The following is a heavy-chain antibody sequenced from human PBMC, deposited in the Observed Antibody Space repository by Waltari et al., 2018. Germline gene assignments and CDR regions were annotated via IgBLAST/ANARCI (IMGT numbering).Heavy chain of an antibody. V-gene: IGHV4-61*02. Sequence: QVQLQESGPGLVKPSQTLSLICNVSGVSVSSGSVSWTWIRQPAGKGLEWIGLVYASGRTKYNPSLKSRVTISVDTSKNQLSLKRSSVTAADTAVYYCARGRGDGANFFFDYWGQGTLVTGSS. CDR3: ARGRGDGANFFFDY. CDR2: VYASGRT. J-gene: IGHJ4*02. CDR1: GVSVSSGSVS. D-gene: IGHD3-3*01.